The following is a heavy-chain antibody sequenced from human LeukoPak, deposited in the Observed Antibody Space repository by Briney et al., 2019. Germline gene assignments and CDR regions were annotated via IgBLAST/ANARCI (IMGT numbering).Heavy chain of an antibody. J-gene: IGHJ4*02. CDR2: SIGGGGET. Sequence: GGSLRLSCAASGFSFSNYAMSWVREAPARGPEWVSSIGGGGETVYADSVKGRFTLSRDDSRNTVYLQLSNLRVEDTAIYYCAKANWVSNADAVWWGQGTQVTVSS. CDR1: GFSFSNYA. V-gene: IGHV3-23*01. D-gene: IGHD1-1*01. CDR3: AKANWVSNADAVW.